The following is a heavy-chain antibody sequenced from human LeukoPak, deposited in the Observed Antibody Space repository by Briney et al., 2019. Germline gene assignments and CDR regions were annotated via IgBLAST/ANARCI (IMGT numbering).Heavy chain of an antibody. CDR3: ARVAAAALGWGAFDI. J-gene: IGHJ3*02. Sequence: PGGSLRLSCAASGFTFSSYSMNWVRQAPGKGLEWVSSISSSSSYIYYADSVKGRFTISRDNAKNSLYLQMNSLRAEDTAVYYCARVAAAALGWGAFDIWGQGTMVTVSS. V-gene: IGHV3-21*01. CDR1: GFTFSSYS. D-gene: IGHD6-13*01. CDR2: ISSSSSYI.